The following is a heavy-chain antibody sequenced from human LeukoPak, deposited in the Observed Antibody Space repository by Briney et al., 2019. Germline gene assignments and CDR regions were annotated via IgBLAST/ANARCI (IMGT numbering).Heavy chain of an antibody. CDR1: GFTFSDYY. V-gene: IGHV3-11*05. D-gene: IGHD2-15*01. CDR3: ARDCGYCSGGSCYSWFDP. Sequence: GGSLRLSCAASGFTFSDYYMSWIRQAPGKGLEWVSYISSSSSYTNYADSVKGRFTISRDNAKNSLYLQMNSLRAEDTAVYYCARDCGYCSGGSCYSWFDPWGQGTLVTVSS. J-gene: IGHJ5*02. CDR2: ISSSSSYT.